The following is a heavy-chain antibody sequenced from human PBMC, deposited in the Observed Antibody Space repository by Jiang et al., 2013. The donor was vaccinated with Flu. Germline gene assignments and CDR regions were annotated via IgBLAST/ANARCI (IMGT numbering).Heavy chain of an antibody. CDR3: ARSGRSYYYDSSGYDWFDP. D-gene: IGHD3-22*01. J-gene: IGHJ5*02. V-gene: IGHV1-69*01. Sequence: AQKFQGRVTITADESTSTAYMELSSLRSEDTAVYYCARSGRSYYYDSSGYDWFDPWGQGTLVTVSS.